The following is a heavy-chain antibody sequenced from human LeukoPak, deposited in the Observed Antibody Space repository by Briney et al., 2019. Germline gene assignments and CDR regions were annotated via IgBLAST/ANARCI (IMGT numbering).Heavy chain of an antibody. CDR3: ASYYDILTGYPY. J-gene: IGHJ4*02. CDR1: GFTFSDYY. V-gene: IGHV3-11*01. D-gene: IGHD3-9*01. CDR2: ISSSGSTI. Sequence: VGSLRLSCAASGFTFSDYYMSWIRQAPGKGLEWVSYISSSGSTIYYADSVKGRFTISRDNAKNSLYLQMNSLRAEDTAVYYCASYYDILTGYPYWGQGTLVTVSS.